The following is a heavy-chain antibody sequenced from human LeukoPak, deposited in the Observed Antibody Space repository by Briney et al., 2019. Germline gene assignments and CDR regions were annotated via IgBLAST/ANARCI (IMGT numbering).Heavy chain of an antibody. CDR3: ARESPFCSGGPKCYRRLDY. D-gene: IGHD2-15*01. V-gene: IGHV4-59*02. CDR1: GGFVSSYY. CDR2: IYYSGST. Sequence: SETLSLTCTVSGGFVSSYYWTWIRQPPGKGLEWIGYIYYSGSTNYNPSLKNRVTISIDTSKNQFSLKLTSVTAADIAVYYCARESPFCSGGPKCYRRLDYWGRGTLVTVSS. J-gene: IGHJ4*02.